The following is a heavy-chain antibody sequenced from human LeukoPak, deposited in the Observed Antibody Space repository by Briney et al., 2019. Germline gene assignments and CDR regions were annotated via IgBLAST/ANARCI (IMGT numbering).Heavy chain of an antibody. CDR2: MDTFGGI. V-gene: IGHV3-53*01. CDR3: AGGSYYGSGGRPGYFDH. J-gene: IGHJ4*02. CDR1: DFSVNNNY. Sequence: GGSLRLSCAASDFSVNNNYMNWVRQAPGKGLEWVSLMDTFGGIYYRDSVKGRFTISRDIFKNTLYLQMNTLSAEDTAIYYCAGGSYYGSGGRPGYFDHWGQGILVTVSS. D-gene: IGHD3-10*01.